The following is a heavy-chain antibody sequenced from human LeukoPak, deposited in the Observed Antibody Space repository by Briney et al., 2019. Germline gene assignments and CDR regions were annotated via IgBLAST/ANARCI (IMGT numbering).Heavy chain of an antibody. CDR1: GFTFSSYE. Sequence: KSGGSLRLSCAASGFTFSSYEMNWVRQAPGKGLEWVSSISSSSSYIYYADSVKGRFTISRDNDKNSLYLQMNSLRAEDTAVYYCARDGGSSWYYFDYWGQGTLVTVSS. CDR3: ARDGGSSWYYFDY. CDR2: ISSSSSYI. J-gene: IGHJ4*02. D-gene: IGHD6-13*01. V-gene: IGHV3-21*01.